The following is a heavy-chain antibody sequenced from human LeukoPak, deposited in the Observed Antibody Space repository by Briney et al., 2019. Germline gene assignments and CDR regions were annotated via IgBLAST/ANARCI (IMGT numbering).Heavy chain of an antibody. Sequence: SETLSLTCTVSGGSISXSFYWGXIRQPPGKGLEWIGSINSSGSTYYNPSLKSRLTISVDTSKNQFSLKLSSVTAADTAVYYCARDLNLGKRDYWGQGTLVTVSS. J-gene: IGHJ4*02. CDR3: ARDLNLGKRDY. D-gene: IGHD7-27*01. CDR2: INSSGST. V-gene: IGHV4-39*02. CDR1: GGSISXSFY.